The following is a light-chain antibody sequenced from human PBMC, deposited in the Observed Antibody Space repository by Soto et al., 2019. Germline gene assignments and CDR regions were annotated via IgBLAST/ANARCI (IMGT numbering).Light chain of an antibody. CDR3: QQYNNWPPIT. CDR1: QSVSST. J-gene: IGKJ5*01. CDR2: GAS. Sequence: EIVLTQSPGTQSLSPGERATLSCRASQSVSSTLAWYQQKPGQAPRLLIYGASTRATGIPARFSGSGSGTEFTLTISSLQSEDFAVYYCQQYNNWPPITFGQGTRLEI. V-gene: IGKV3-15*01.